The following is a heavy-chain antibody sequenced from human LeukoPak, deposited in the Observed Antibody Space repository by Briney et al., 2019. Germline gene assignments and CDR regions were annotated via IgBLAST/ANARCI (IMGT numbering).Heavy chain of an antibody. Sequence: SETLSLTCAVYGGSFSGYYWSWIRQPPGKGLEWIGEINHSGSTNYNPSLKSRVTISVDTSKNQFSLKLSSVTAADTAVYYCAREVTSVLLWFGDYFDYWGQGTLVTVSS. V-gene: IGHV4-34*01. CDR1: GGSFSGYY. J-gene: IGHJ4*02. CDR3: AREVTSVLLWFGDYFDY. D-gene: IGHD3-10*01. CDR2: INHSGST.